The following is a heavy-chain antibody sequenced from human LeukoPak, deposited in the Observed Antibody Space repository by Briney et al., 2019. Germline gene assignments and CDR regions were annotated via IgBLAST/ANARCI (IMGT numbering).Heavy chain of an antibody. CDR3: GTLFWSGYDTPGAFDI. V-gene: IGHV1-24*01. D-gene: IGHD3-3*01. J-gene: IGHJ3*02. CDR2: FDPEDGET. Sequence: ASVKVSCKVSGYTLTELSMHWVRQAPGKGLEWMGGFDPEDGETIYAQKFQGRVTMTEDTSTDTAYMELSSLRSEDTAVYYCGTLFWSGYDTPGAFDIWGQGTMVTVSS. CDR1: GYTLTELS.